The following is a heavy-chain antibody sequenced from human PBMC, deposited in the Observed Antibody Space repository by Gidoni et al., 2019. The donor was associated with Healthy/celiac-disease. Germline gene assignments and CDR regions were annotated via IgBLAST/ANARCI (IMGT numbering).Heavy chain of an antibody. V-gene: IGHV3-23*04. Sequence: EVQLVESGGGLVQPGGSLRLSCAASGFTFSSYAMSWVRQAPGKGLGWVSAISGSGGSTYYADSVKGRFTISRDNSKNTLYLQMNSLRAEDTAVYYCAKDPPPDYDFWSGYFAADYWGQGTLVTVSS. J-gene: IGHJ4*02. D-gene: IGHD3-3*01. CDR2: ISGSGGST. CDR3: AKDPPPDYDFWSGYFAADY. CDR1: GFTFSSYA.